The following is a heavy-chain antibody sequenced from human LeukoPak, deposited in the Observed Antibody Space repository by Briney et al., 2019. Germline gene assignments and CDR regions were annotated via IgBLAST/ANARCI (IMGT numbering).Heavy chain of an antibody. D-gene: IGHD6-13*01. J-gene: IGHJ5*02. Sequence: SETLSLTCAVYGESFSGYYWSWIRQPPGKGLEWIGEINHSGSTNYNPSLKSRVTISVDTSKNQFSLKLSSVTAADTAVYYCAREGQYSSSWYYGWFDPWGQGTLVTVSS. V-gene: IGHV4-34*01. CDR1: GESFSGYY. CDR3: AREGQYSSSWYYGWFDP. CDR2: INHSGST.